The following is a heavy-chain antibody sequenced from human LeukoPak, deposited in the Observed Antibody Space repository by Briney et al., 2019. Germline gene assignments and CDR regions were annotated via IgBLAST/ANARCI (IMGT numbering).Heavy chain of an antibody. Sequence: GGSLRLSCAASGFTVSTNYMNWVRQAPGKGLEWVSIIYSGGSTYYADSVKGRFTISRDNSKNTLYLQMNSLRAEDTAVYYCAREGQSTAFDYWGQGTLVTVSS. CDR1: GFTVSTNY. V-gene: IGHV3-53*01. D-gene: IGHD5-18*01. J-gene: IGHJ4*02. CDR2: IYSGGST. CDR3: AREGQSTAFDY.